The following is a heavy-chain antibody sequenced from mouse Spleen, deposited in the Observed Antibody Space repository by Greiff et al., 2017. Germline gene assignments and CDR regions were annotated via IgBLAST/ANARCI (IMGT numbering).Heavy chain of an antibody. D-gene: IGHD2-3*01. CDR2: INSDGSST. CDR1: GFTFSDYY. CDR3: ERLVGLLGAPDY. V-gene: IGHV5-16*01. J-gene: IGHJ2*01. Sequence: EVLLVESEGGLVQPGSSMKLSCTASGFTFSDYYMAWVRQVPGKGLEWVANINSDGSSTYYLVSLKSRFIISRDNAKNILYLQMSSLKSEDTATYYCERLVGLLGAPDYWGQGTTLTVSS.